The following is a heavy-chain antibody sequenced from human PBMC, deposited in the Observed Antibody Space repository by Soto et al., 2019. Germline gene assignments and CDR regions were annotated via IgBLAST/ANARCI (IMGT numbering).Heavy chain of an antibody. V-gene: IGHV4-34*01. CDR1: GGSFSGYY. J-gene: IGHJ4*02. D-gene: IGHD3-10*01. CDR3: ARLVGSGSYSYYFDY. CDR2: INHSGST. Sequence: SETLSLTCAVYGGSFSGYYWSWIRQPPGKGLEWIGEINHSGSTNYNPSLKSRVTISVDTSKNQFSLKLSSVTAADTAVYYCARLVGSGSYSYYFDYWGQGTLVTVSS.